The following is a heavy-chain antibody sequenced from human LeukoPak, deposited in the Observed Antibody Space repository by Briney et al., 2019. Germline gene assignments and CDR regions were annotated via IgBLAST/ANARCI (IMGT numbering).Heavy chain of an antibody. D-gene: IGHD4/OR15-4a*01. CDR2: ISYDGSNK. CDR1: GFTFSIYN. CDR3: AKDRGADY. V-gene: IGHV3-30*18. J-gene: IGHJ4*02. Sequence: TGRSQRLSCAASGFTFSIYNMHWVRQAPGKGLEWVAVISYDGSNKYYADSVKGRFTISRDNSKNTLYLQMDSLRAEDTAVYYCAKDRGADYWGQGTLVTVSS.